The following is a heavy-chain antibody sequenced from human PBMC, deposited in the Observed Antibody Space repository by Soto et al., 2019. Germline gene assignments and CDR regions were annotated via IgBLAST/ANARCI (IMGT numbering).Heavy chain of an antibody. D-gene: IGHD6-19*01. Sequence: SETLSLTCSVSGGSINSYYWSWIRQPPGKGLECIGYIYYSGSTNYNPSLKSRVTISVDTSKNQFSLKLSSVTAADTAVYYCVRHGVSVARRVDYWGQGTLVTISS. V-gene: IGHV4-59*08. CDR1: GGSINSYY. CDR3: VRHGVSVARRVDY. CDR2: IYYSGST. J-gene: IGHJ4*02.